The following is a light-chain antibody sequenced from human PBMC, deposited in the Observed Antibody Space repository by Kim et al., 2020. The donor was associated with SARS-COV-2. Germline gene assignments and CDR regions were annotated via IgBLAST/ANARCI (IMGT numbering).Light chain of an antibody. Sequence: SELTQPASVSGSPGQSITISCTGTSSDIGSYNLVSWYQQYSGKVPKLMIHEASKRPSGVSNRFSGSKSGNTASLTISGLQAEDEADYYCCSYTHNGVYVFGTGTKVTVL. CDR3: CSYTHNGVYV. J-gene: IGLJ1*01. CDR2: EAS. V-gene: IGLV2-23*01. CDR1: SSDIGSYNL.